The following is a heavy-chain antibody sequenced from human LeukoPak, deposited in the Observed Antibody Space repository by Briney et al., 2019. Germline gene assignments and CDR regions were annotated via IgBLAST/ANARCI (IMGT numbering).Heavy chain of an antibody. CDR3: ARGRYYGMDI. CDR1: GFTFSTFW. J-gene: IGHJ6*02. CDR2: INSDGSST. Sequence: GGSLRLSCAASGFTFSTFWMHWVRQAPGKGLVWVSGINSDGSSTTYADSVKGRFTISRDNAKNTLYLQMNNLRAEDTAVYYCARGRYYGMDIWGQGTTVTVSS. V-gene: IGHV3-74*03.